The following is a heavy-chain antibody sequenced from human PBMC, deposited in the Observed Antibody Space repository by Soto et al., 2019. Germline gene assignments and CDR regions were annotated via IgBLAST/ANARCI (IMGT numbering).Heavy chain of an antibody. CDR3: ARTINRDTDGFDY. D-gene: IGHD1-20*01. J-gene: IGHJ4*02. V-gene: IGHV4-30-4*01. CDR2: IYYSGST. Sequence: SETLSLTCTVSGGSISSGDYYWSWIRQPPGKGLEWIGYIYYSGSTYYNPSLKSRVTISVDTSKNQFSLKLSSVTAADTAVYYCARTINRDTDGFDYWGQGTLVTVSS. CDR1: GGSISSGDYY.